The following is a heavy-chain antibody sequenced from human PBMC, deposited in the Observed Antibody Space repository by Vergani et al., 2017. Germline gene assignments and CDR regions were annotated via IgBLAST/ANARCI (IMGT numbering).Heavy chain of an antibody. CDR1: GGSISSYY. V-gene: IGHV4-59*01. D-gene: IGHD3-10*01. CDR3: SRDRXTMVRGVIIHNWFDP. Sequence: QVQLQESGPGLVKTSETLSLTCTVSGGSISSYYWSWIRQTPGKGLEWIGYIYYSGSTNYHTSLTSRVTISVDTSKNQFSLKLSSVTAADTAVYYCSRDRXTMVRGVIIHNWFDPWGQGTLVTVSS. CDR2: IYYSGST. J-gene: IGHJ5*02.